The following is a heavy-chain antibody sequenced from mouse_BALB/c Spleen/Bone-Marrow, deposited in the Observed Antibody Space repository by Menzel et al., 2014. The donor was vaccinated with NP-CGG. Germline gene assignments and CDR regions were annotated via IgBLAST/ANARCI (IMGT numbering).Heavy chain of an antibody. Sequence: QVQLQQSGAELMKPGASVKISCKASGYTFSSYWIEWVKQRPGHGLEWIGEILPGSGSTNYNEKFKGKATFTADTSSNTAYMQLGSLTSEDSAVYYCARERDYWGQGTLVTVSA. V-gene: IGHV1-9*01. CDR2: ILPGSGST. CDR3: ARERDY. J-gene: IGHJ3*01. CDR1: GYTFSSYW.